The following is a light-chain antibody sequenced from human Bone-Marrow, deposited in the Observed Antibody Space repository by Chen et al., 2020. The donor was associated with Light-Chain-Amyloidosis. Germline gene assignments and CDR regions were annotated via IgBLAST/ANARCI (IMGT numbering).Light chain of an antibody. Sequence: SYELTQPPSVSVSPGQTARITCSGDDLPTKYAYWYQQKPDQAPVLVIHRDTERPSGISERFSGSSSGTTATLTISGVQAEDEADYHCQSADSSGTYEVIFGGGTKLPVL. CDR2: RDT. CDR3: QSADSSGTYEVI. V-gene: IGLV3-25*03. CDR1: DLPTKY. J-gene: IGLJ2*01.